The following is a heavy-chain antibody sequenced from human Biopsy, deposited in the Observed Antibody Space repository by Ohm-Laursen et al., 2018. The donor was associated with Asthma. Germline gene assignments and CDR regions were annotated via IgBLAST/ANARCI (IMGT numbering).Heavy chain of an antibody. Sequence: PSDTLSLTCTVSPGSINDYYWNWIRQFPGKGLEWIGYVHSSGSTRFNPSLKSRVTVSVDTSADQVSLKLSSVSAADTAIYYCARATSTWSQSGPHFFDHWGPGTLVTVS. CDR1: PGSINDYY. CDR3: ARATSTWSQSGPHFFDH. J-gene: IGHJ5*02. D-gene: IGHD6-13*01. V-gene: IGHV4-59*07. CDR2: VHSSGST.